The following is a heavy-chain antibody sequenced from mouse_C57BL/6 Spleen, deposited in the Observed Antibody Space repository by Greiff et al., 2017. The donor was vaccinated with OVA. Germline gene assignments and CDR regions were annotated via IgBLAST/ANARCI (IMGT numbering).Heavy chain of an antibody. CDR3: ARQEGLPYFDV. J-gene: IGHJ1*03. D-gene: IGHD2-4*01. Sequence: VQLQQPGAELVMPGASVKLSCKASGYTFTSYWMHWVKQRPGQGLEWIGEIDPSDSYTNYNQKFKGKSTLTVDKSSSTAYMQLSSLTSEDSAVYYCARQEGLPYFDVGGTGTTVTVSS. CDR1: GYTFTSYW. CDR2: IDPSDSYT. V-gene: IGHV1-69*01.